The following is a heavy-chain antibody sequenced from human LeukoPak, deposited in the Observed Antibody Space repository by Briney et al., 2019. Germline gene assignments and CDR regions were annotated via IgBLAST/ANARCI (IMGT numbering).Heavy chain of an antibody. CDR3: ARDRAYSTFDY. CDR2: IKEDGSDK. D-gene: IGHD3-16*01. Sequence: GGSLRLSCAASGFTFSTSRMNWVRQAPGEGLERVASIKEDGSDKYYVDSVKGRFTISRDNAKNSLYLQMNSLTVEDTAVYYCARDRAYSTFDYWGQGTLVTVSS. J-gene: IGHJ4*02. CDR1: GFTFSTSR. V-gene: IGHV3-7*01.